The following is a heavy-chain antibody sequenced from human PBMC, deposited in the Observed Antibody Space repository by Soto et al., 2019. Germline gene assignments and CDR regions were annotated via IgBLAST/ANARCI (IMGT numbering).Heavy chain of an antibody. D-gene: IGHD3-3*01. V-gene: IGHV3-49*03. CDR2: IRSKVYGGTT. Sequence: PGGSLRLSCIASGFTFGDYAMSWFRQAPGKGLEWVGFIRSKVYGGTTEYVASVKGRFTISRDDSISIAYLQMNSLKTEDTAVYYCISTIFGVVIPGGYYYGMDVWGQGTTVTVSS. J-gene: IGHJ6*02. CDR1: GFTFGDYA. CDR3: ISTIFGVVIPGGYYYGMDV.